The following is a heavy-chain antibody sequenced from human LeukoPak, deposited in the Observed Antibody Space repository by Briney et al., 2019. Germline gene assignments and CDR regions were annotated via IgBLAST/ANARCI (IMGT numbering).Heavy chain of an antibody. J-gene: IGHJ4*02. D-gene: IGHD3-22*01. Sequence: SETLSLTCTVSGGSISSYYWSWIRQPPGKGLEWIGYIYTSGSTNYNPSLKSRVNISVDTSKNHFSLKLSSVTAADTAVYFCARTGDTSGYYYYYDYWGPGTLVTVSS. CDR1: GGSISSYY. CDR2: IYTSGST. CDR3: ARTGDTSGYYYYYDY. V-gene: IGHV4-4*09.